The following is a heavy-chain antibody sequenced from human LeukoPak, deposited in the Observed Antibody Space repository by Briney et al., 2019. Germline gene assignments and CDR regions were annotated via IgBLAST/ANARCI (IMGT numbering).Heavy chain of an antibody. Sequence: SVRVSCKASGGTFSSYAISWVRQALGQGLEWMGRIIPIFGTANYAQKFQGRVTITTDESTSTAYMELSSLRSEDTAVYYCARDHYYYDSSGYDYWGQGTLVTVSS. V-gene: IGHV1-69*05. CDR2: IIPIFGTA. J-gene: IGHJ4*02. CDR3: ARDHYYYDSSGYDY. CDR1: GGTFSSYA. D-gene: IGHD3-22*01.